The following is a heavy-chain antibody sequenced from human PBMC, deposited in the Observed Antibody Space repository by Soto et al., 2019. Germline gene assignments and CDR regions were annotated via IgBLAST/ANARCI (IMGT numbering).Heavy chain of an antibody. Sequence: EVQLVESGGGLVKPGGSLRLSCAASGFTFSTYSMNWVRQAPGKGLEWVSSISSSSYYIYYADSVKGRFTISRDNAKNSLFLQMNSLISEDTAVYYCARERGSCTSSSCFGSPDYWGQGTLVTVSS. V-gene: IGHV3-21*01. D-gene: IGHD2-2*01. CDR2: ISSSSYYI. CDR3: ARERGSCTSSSCFGSPDY. J-gene: IGHJ4*02. CDR1: GFTFSTYS.